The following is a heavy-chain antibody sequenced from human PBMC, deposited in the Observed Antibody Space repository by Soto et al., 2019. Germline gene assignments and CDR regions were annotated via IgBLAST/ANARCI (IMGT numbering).Heavy chain of an antibody. CDR3: ASRGYCTNGVFYYGMAV. D-gene: IGHD2-8*01. J-gene: IGHJ6*02. CDR2: IYHSGST. CDR1: GGSISSSNW. V-gene: IGHV4-4*02. Sequence: QVQLQESGPGLVKPSGTLSLTCAVSGGSISSSNWWSWVRQPPGKGLEWIGEIYHSGSTNYNPSPHSRVTISVHKSKHQFALKLSFVTAAETAVYYCASRGYCTNGVFYYGMAVWGQGTTVTVSS.